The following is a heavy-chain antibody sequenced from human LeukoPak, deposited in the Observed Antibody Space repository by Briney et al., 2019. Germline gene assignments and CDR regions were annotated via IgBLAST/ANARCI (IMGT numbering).Heavy chain of an antibody. Sequence: SETLSLTCTVSGDSISGTSYYWDWIRQPPGKGLEWIGSIYNSGTTYYHPSLKSRVTISIDTPKNQFSLKVSSVTAADTAVYYCARRNYYYYYMDVWGKGTTVTVSS. CDR2: IYNSGTT. CDR3: ARRNYYYYYMDV. CDR1: GDSISGTSYY. J-gene: IGHJ6*03. V-gene: IGHV4-39*01.